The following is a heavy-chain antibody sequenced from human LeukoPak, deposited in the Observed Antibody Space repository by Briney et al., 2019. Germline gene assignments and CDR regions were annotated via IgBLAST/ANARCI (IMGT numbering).Heavy chain of an antibody. J-gene: IGHJ6*03. CDR3: ARGEGINRALLGVYYMDV. CDR1: GFTFSSYS. Sequence: PGGSLRLSCAASGFTFSSYSMNWVRQAPGKGLEWVSYVSSSSGTMYYADSVKGRFTISRDNAKNSLYLQMNSLRAEDTAVYYCARGEGINRALLGVYYMDVWGKGTTVTVSS. V-gene: IGHV3-48*01. CDR2: VSSSSGTM. D-gene: IGHD3-3*02.